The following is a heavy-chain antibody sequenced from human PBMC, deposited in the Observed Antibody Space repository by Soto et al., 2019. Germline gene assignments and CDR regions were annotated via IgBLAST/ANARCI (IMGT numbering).Heavy chain of an antibody. CDR3: VKGRGGSAEFDS. Sequence: PGGSLRLSCAGAGFTLSSYDMHWVRQAPGKGLEWVALISYDGSNTYFADSVKGRFTISRDNSKNTLYLQTNSLRPEDTAVYYCVKGRGGSAEFDSWGQGTLVTVSS. D-gene: IGHD3-10*01. J-gene: IGHJ4*02. CDR1: GFTLSSYD. V-gene: IGHV3-30*18. CDR2: ISYDGSNT.